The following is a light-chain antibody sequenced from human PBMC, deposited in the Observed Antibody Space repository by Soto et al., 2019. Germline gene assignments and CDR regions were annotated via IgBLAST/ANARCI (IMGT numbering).Light chain of an antibody. CDR3: QSYDSSLSLYV. V-gene: IGLV1-40*01. CDR1: SSNIGAGYD. J-gene: IGLJ1*01. Sequence: QSVLTQPPSVSAAPGQRVTISCTGSSSNIGAGYDVHWYQQLPGTAPKLLIYGNSNRPSGVPDRFSGSKSGTSASLAITGLQAEDEADYYCQSYDSSLSLYVFGTGTKVTVL. CDR2: GNS.